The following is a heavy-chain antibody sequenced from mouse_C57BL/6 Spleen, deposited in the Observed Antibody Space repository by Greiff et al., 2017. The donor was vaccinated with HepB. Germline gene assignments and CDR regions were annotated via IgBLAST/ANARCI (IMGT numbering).Heavy chain of an antibody. CDR3: LYYYGSSPLDY. CDR1: GFNIKDDY. D-gene: IGHD1-1*01. V-gene: IGHV14-4*01. Sequence: VQLQQSGAELVRPGASVKLSCTASGFNIKDDYMHWVKQRPEQGLEWIGWIDPENGDTEYASKFQGKATITADTSSNTAYLQLSSLTSEDTAVYYCLYYYGSSPLDYWGQGTTLTVSS. CDR2: IDPENGDT. J-gene: IGHJ2*01.